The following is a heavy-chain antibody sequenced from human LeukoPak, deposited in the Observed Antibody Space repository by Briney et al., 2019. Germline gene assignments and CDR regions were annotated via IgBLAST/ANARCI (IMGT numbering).Heavy chain of an antibody. J-gene: IGHJ5*02. Sequence: PGGSLRLSCAASGFTFSSYGMHWVRQAPGKGLEWVAFLHYDGSNKYYADSVKGRFTISRDNSKNTLYLQMNSLRPEDTAVYYCAKIVPSGSHRFDPWGQGTLVTVSS. CDR2: LHYDGSNK. CDR1: GFTFSSYG. CDR3: AKIVPSGSHRFDP. V-gene: IGHV3-30*02. D-gene: IGHD3-10*01.